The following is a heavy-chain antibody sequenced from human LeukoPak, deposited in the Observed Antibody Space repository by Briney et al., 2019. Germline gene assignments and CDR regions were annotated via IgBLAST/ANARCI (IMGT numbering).Heavy chain of an antibody. D-gene: IGHD1-1*01. Sequence: ASVTVSCKASGYTFTSYGISWVRQAPGQGLEWMGWISAYNGNTNYAQKLQGRVTMTTDTSTSTAYMELRSLRSDDTAVYYCARDSRPGGVGGRDFDYWGQGTLVTVSS. J-gene: IGHJ4*02. CDR3: ARDSRPGGVGGRDFDY. CDR1: GYTFTSYG. CDR2: ISAYNGNT. V-gene: IGHV1-18*04.